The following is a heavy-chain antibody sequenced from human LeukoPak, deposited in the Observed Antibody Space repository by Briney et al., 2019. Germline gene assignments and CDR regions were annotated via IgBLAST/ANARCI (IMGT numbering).Heavy chain of an antibody. Sequence: GASVNVSCKASGYTFTGYYMHWVRQAPGQGLEWMGRINPNSGGTNYAQKFQGRVTMTRDTSISTAYMELSRLRSDDTAVYYCARDRVTAKYYYDSSGSDYWGQGTLVTVSS. CDR1: GYTFTGYY. V-gene: IGHV1-2*06. CDR3: ARDRVTAKYYYDSSGSDY. D-gene: IGHD3-22*01. J-gene: IGHJ4*02. CDR2: INPNSGGT.